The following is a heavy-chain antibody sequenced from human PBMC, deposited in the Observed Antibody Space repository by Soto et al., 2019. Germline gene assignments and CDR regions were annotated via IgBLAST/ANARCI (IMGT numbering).Heavy chain of an antibody. CDR2: ISSSSTI. CDR1: GFTFSSYS. J-gene: IGHJ6*03. Sequence: GGSLRLSCAASGFTFSSYSMNWVRQAPGKGLEWVSYISSSSTIYYADSVKGRFTISRDNAKNSLYLQMNSLRAEDTAVYYCARDLGYCSGGSCYYYYYNYMDVWGKGTTVTVSS. V-gene: IGHV3-48*01. CDR3: ARDLGYCSGGSCYYYYYNYMDV. D-gene: IGHD2-15*01.